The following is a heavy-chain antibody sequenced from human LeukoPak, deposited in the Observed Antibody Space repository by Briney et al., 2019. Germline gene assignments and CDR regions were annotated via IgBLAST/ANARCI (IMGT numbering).Heavy chain of an antibody. J-gene: IGHJ5*02. CDR2: IIPIFGTA. Sequence: GASVKVSCKASGYTFTSFYMHWVRQAPGQGLEWMGGIIPIFGTANYAQKFQGRVTITADESTSTAYMELSSLRSEDTAVYYCARDPNNSGSYSWFDPWGQGTLVTVSS. V-gene: IGHV1-69*13. CDR3: ARDPNNSGSYSWFDP. CDR1: GYTFTSFY. D-gene: IGHD3-10*01.